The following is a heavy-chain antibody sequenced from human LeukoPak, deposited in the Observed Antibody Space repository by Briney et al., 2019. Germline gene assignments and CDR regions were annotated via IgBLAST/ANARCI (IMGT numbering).Heavy chain of an antibody. CDR2: IVGRGSST. CDR1: GFTFSSYG. D-gene: IGHD3-9*01. V-gene: IGHV3-23*01. Sequence: GGSLRLSCAASGFTFSSYGMHWVRQAPGKGLEWVSAIVGRGSSTYYADSVKGRFTISRDNSKNTLYLQLNRLRAEDTAVYYCAKWGDYDILTGYYDSDYWGQGTLVTVSS. J-gene: IGHJ4*02. CDR3: AKWGDYDILTGYYDSDY.